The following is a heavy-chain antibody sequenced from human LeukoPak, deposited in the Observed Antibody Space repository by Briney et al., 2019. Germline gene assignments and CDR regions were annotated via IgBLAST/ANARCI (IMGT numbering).Heavy chain of an antibody. CDR2: ISGSGGST. D-gene: IGHD2-15*01. Sequence: GGSLRLSCAASGFTFSSYAMSWVRQAPGKGLEWVSAISGSGGSTYYADSVKGRFTISRDNSKNTLYLQMNSLRAEDTAVYYCATPPGIVVVVAATVEDYWGQGTLVTVSS. CDR1: GFTFSSYA. J-gene: IGHJ4*02. CDR3: ATPPGIVVVVAATVEDY. V-gene: IGHV3-23*01.